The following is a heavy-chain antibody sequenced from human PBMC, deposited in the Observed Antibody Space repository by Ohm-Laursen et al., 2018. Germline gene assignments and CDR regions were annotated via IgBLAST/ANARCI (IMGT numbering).Heavy chain of an antibody. CDR3: AHLSILMYYFDY. CDR2: IYWNDNK. CDR1: GFSLSTSGMC. Sequence: TQTLTLTCTFSGFSLSTSGMCVSWIRQPPGKALEWLALIYWNDNKRYSPSLKSRLTITKDTSKNQVVLTVTNLDPVDTATYYCAHLSILMYYFDYWGQGTPVTVSS. V-gene: IGHV2-5*08. D-gene: IGHD2-8*01. J-gene: IGHJ4*02.